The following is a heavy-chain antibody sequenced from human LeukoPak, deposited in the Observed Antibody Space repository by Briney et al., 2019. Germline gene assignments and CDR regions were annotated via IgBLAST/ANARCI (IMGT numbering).Heavy chain of an antibody. CDR2: MYDRGST. CDR1: GYSISGVYY. Sequence: SETLSLTCTFSGYSISGVYYWGWIRQPPGKGLEWIGTLEGIGSMYDRGSTCYNPSPKSPATISVDAFKNQISLNLSSVTAADTAVYYCARVKDCSSISCYSRYYYMDVWGKGTTVTVSS. CDR3: ARVKDCSSISCYSRYYYMDV. J-gene: IGHJ6*03. V-gene: IGHV4-38-2*02. D-gene: IGHD2-2*02.